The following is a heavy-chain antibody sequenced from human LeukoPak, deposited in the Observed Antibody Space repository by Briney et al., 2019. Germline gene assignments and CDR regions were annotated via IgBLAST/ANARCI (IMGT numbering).Heavy chain of an antibody. Sequence: PGGSLRLSCAASGFTFSTYWMSWVRQAPGKGLGWVANIKVDGSEEYYVDSVKGRFTISRDNAKSSLFLQMNSLRAEDTAVYYCARDFDCWGQGTLVTVSS. CDR1: GFTFSTYW. J-gene: IGHJ4*02. CDR3: ARDFDC. V-gene: IGHV3-7*01. CDR2: IKVDGSEE.